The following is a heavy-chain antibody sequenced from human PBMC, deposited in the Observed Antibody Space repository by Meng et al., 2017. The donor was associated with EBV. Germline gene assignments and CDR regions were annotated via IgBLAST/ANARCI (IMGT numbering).Heavy chain of an antibody. Sequence: QVRLGEAGAEVKKPGATVKFSCKASGYTFTGYYMHWVRQAPGQGLEWMGRINPNSGGTNYAQKFQGRVTMTRDTSISTAYMELSRLRSDDTAVYYCAKGADLAAAGTFWFDPWGQGTLVTVSS. J-gene: IGHJ5*02. V-gene: IGHV1-2*06. CDR1: GYTFTGYY. D-gene: IGHD6-13*01. CDR2: INPNSGGT. CDR3: AKGADLAAAGTFWFDP.